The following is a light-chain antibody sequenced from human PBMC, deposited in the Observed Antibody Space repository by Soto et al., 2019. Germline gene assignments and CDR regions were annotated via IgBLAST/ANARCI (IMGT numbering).Light chain of an antibody. J-gene: IGLJ1*01. Sequence: QSALTQPASVPGSPGQSITISCSGTSSDIGAFDYVSWYQQYPGKAPKLIIYGVSSRPSGVSNRFSGSKSANTASLTISGLQAEDEADYYCSSYTTIRSYVFGTGTKVTVL. V-gene: IGLV2-14*03. CDR2: GVS. CDR1: SSDIGAFDY. CDR3: SSYTTIRSYV.